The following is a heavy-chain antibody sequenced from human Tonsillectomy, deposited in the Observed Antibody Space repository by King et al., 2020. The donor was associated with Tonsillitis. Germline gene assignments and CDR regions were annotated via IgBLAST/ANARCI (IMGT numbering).Heavy chain of an antibody. CDR3: AKEFGGNYFDY. Sequence: VQLVESGGGVVQPGRSLRLSCAASGFFFNGYGMHWVRQAPGKGLEWVAVISYDGSNKYYADSVKGRFTISRDNSNNTLYLQMNSLRAEDPAVYYCAKEFGGNYFDYWGQGTLVTVSS. V-gene: IGHV3-30*18. D-gene: IGHD3-10*01. J-gene: IGHJ4*02. CDR2: ISYDGSNK. CDR1: GFFFNGYG.